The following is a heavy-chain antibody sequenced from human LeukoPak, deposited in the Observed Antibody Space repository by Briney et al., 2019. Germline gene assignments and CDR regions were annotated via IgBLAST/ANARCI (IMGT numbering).Heavy chain of an antibody. Sequence: GGSLRLSCAASGFTGSNNYFSWVRQAPGKGLEWVSGISGRGGSTYYADSVKGRFTISRDNPKNTLYLQMNSLRAEDTAVYYCARGYDSSGYFYDAFDIWGQGTMVTVSS. CDR2: ISGRGGST. V-gene: IGHV3-23*01. J-gene: IGHJ3*02. D-gene: IGHD3-22*01. CDR3: ARGYDSSGYFYDAFDI. CDR1: GFTGSNNY.